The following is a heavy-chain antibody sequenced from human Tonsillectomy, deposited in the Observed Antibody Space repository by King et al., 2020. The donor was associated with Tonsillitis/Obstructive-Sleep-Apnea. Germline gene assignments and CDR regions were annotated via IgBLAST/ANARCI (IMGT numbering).Heavy chain of an antibody. Sequence: VQLVESGGGLVKPGGSLRLSCAASGFTFSNSWMNWVRQAPGKGLEWVGRIKSKTDGGTTDNAAPVKGRFTISRDDSKNTLYLQMNSLKTEDTAVYYCTTDGKIVGAKEFGYWGQGALVTVSS. J-gene: IGHJ4*02. D-gene: IGHD1-26*01. CDR2: IKSKTDGGTT. CDR3: TTDGKIVGAKEFGY. CDR1: GFTFSNSW. V-gene: IGHV3-15*07.